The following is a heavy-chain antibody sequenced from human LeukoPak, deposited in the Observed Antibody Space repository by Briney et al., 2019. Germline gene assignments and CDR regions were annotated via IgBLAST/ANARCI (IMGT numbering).Heavy chain of an antibody. D-gene: IGHD3-22*01. CDR2: ISYDGSNK. CDR3: AKDGGHSSGPTFDY. J-gene: IGHJ4*02. Sequence: GGSLRLSCAASGFTFSSYGMHWVRQAPGKGLEWVAVISYDGSNKYYADSVKGRFTISRDNSKNTLYLQMNSLRAEDTAVYYCAKDGGHSSGPTFDYWGQGTLVNVSS. V-gene: IGHV3-30*18. CDR1: GFTFSSYG.